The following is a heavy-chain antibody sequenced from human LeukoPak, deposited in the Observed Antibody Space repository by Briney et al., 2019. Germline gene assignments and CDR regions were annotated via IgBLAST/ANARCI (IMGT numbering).Heavy chain of an antibody. CDR2: MNDSGRT. CDR1: DESLNGYY. CDR3: ASGSWSRRFAP. Sequence: SETLSLTCAVYDESLNGYYWRWIRQPPAKGLEWIGEMNDSGRTTYNPSLESRATISAERSKNQFSLKLTAVTAADTAVYYCASGSWSRRFAPWGQGTLVTVSS. J-gene: IGHJ5*02. D-gene: IGHD1-14*01. V-gene: IGHV4-34*01.